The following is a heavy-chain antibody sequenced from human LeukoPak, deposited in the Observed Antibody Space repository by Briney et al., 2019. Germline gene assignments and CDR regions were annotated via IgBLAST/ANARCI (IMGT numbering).Heavy chain of an antibody. CDR2: INPNSGGT. CDR3: ARVLVLHYFDY. CDR1: GYTFTGYY. D-gene: IGHD3-16*02. J-gene: IGHJ4*02. Sequence: ASMKVSCKASGYTFTGYYIDWVRQAPGQGLEGVGWINPNSGGTNYAQKFQGRVTMTRDTSISTAYMELSRLRSDDTAVYYCARVLVLHYFDYWGQGTLVTVSS. V-gene: IGHV1-2*02.